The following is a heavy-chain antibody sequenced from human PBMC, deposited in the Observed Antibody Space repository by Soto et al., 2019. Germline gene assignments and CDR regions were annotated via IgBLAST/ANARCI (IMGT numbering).Heavy chain of an antibody. Sequence: PSETLSLTCTVSGGSISSGGYYWSWIRQHPGKGLEWIGYIYYSGSTYYNPSLESRVAISVDTSKNQFSLRLSSVTAADTAVYYCARTHVVGPRVSGFDTWGQGTLVTVSS. CDR3: ARTHVVGPRVSGFDT. CDR2: IYYSGST. CDR1: GGSISSGGYY. V-gene: IGHV4-31*03. D-gene: IGHD1-26*01. J-gene: IGHJ5*02.